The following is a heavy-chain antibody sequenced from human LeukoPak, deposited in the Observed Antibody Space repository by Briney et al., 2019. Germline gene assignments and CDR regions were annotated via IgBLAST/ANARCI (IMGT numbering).Heavy chain of an antibody. CDR2: IWYDGSNK. CDR1: GFTFSSYG. CDR3: ARDRGSSTSCYSY. V-gene: IGHV3-33*01. D-gene: IGHD2-2*01. J-gene: IGHJ4*02. Sequence: PGGSLRLSCAASGFTFSSYGMHWVRQAPGKGLEWVAVIWYDGSNKYYADSVKGRFTISRDNAKNSLYLQMNSLRAEDTAVYYCARDRGSSTSCYSYWGQGTLVTVSS.